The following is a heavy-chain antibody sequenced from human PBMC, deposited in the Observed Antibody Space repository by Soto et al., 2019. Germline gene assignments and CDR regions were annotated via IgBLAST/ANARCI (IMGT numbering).Heavy chain of an antibody. Sequence: SGGSLRLSCAASGFTFSSYAMHWVRQAPGKGLEWVAVISYDGSNKYYADSVKGRFTISRDNSKNTLYLQMNSLRAEDTAVYYWARGPSRLTRFDYWGQGTLVTVSS. D-gene: IGHD2-2*01. CDR2: ISYDGSNK. J-gene: IGHJ4*02. CDR1: GFTFSSYA. V-gene: IGHV3-30-3*01. CDR3: ARGPSRLTRFDY.